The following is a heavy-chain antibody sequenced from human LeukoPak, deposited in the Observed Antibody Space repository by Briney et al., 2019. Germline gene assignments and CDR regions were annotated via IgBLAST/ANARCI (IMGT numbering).Heavy chain of an antibody. CDR3: ARGRPQDV. CDR2: IIPILGIA. Sequence: ASVKVSCKASGYTFTGYYMHWVRQAPGQGLEWMGRIIPILGIANYAQKFQGRVTITADKSTSTAYMELSGLRSEDTAVYYCARGRPQDVWGKGTTVTVSS. CDR1: GYTFTGYY. J-gene: IGHJ6*04. V-gene: IGHV1-69*04.